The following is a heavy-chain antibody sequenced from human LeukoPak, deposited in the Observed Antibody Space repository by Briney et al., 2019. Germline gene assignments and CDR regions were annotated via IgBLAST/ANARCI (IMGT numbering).Heavy chain of an antibody. V-gene: IGHV3-9*01. J-gene: IGHJ4*02. CDR2: ISWNSGSI. D-gene: IGHD2-21*02. CDR1: GFTFDDYA. CDR3: ARDGFPYCGGDCYPDY. Sequence: PGRSLRLSCVASGFTFDDYAMHWVRQAPGKGLEWVSTISWNSGSIGYADSLKGRFTISRDNAKNSLYLQMNSLRAEDTAVYYCARDGFPYCGGDCYPDYWGQGTLVTVSS.